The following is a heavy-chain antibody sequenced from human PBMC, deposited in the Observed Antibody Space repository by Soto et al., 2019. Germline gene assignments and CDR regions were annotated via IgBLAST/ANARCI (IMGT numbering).Heavy chain of an antibody. Sequence: EVQLVESGGGLVQPGGSLRLSCAASGFTFSSYAMHWVRQAPGKGLEYVSAISSNGGSTYYANSVKGIFTISRDNSKNPLYLQMGRLRAEDMAVYDCATCNPQSASYSGYFQHWGQGTLVTVSS. CDR2: ISSNGGST. D-gene: IGHD1-26*01. CDR1: GFTFSSYA. CDR3: ATCNPQSASYSGYFQH. J-gene: IGHJ1*01. V-gene: IGHV3-64*01.